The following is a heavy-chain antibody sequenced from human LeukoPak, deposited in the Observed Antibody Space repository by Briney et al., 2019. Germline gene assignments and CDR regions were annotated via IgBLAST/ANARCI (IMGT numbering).Heavy chain of an antibody. CDR2: INPRSGST. J-gene: IGHJ4*02. CDR1: GYTFTTYY. V-gene: IGHV1-46*04. Sequence: ASVKVSCKASGYTFTTYYMHWVRQAPGQGLEWMGIINPRSGSTDYAHNLQGRVTMTRDTSTSTVYMELSSLRSEDTAVYYCARASLIATLPAPLDYWAREPWSPSPQ. D-gene: IGHD6-6*01. CDR3: ARASLIATLPAPLDY.